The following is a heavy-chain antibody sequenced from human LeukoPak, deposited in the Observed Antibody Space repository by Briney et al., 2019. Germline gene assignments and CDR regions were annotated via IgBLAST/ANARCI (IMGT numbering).Heavy chain of an antibody. CDR3: TRGAAMSTDY. CDR1: GSTFSSYW. V-gene: IGHV3-74*01. J-gene: IGHJ4*02. CDR2: INSDGSST. Sequence: GGSLRLSCVASGSTFSSYWMHWVRQAPGKGLVWVSRINSDGSSTTYADSVKGRFTISRDTAKNTLYLQMNSLRAEDTAVYYCTRGAAMSTDYWGQGTLVTVSS. D-gene: IGHD5-18*01.